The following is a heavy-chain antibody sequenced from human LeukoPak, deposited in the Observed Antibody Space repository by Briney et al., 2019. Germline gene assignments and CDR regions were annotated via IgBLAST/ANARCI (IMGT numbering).Heavy chain of an antibody. CDR2: IFGSGDTT. D-gene: IGHD5-12*01. Sequence: PWGSLRLSCAASGFTISSYGMNWVRQPPRKGLEWVSVIFGSGDTTNYADSVKGRFTISRDRSKNTLYLEMHSLRADDTAVYYCAKDQKPDSGYDIDYWGQGTLVIVSS. J-gene: IGHJ4*02. V-gene: IGHV3-23*01. CDR1: GFTISSYG. CDR3: AKDQKPDSGYDIDY.